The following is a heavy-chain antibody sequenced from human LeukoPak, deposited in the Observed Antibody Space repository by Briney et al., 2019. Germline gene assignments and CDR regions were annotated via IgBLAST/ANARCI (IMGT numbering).Heavy chain of an antibody. D-gene: IGHD3-22*01. CDR1: GCTFTGYY. Sequence: GASVTVSCQASGCTFTGYYMHWVRQAPGQGLEGMGWINPNSGGKNYAQKFQGRVTLTRDTSISTAYMVLSRLRSDDTAVYYCARDLDDYDSNYYGMDVWGQGTTVTVSS. V-gene: IGHV1-2*02. CDR3: ARDLDDYDSNYYGMDV. J-gene: IGHJ6*02. CDR2: INPNSGGK.